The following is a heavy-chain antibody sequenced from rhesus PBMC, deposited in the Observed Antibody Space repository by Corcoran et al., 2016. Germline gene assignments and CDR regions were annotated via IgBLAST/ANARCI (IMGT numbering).Heavy chain of an antibody. J-gene: IGHJ4*01. CDR1: GGSISSNY. CDR2: ISVSGGST. D-gene: IGHD3-16*01. Sequence: QLQLQESGPGLVKPSETLSLTCAVSGGSISSNYWSWIRQPPGKGLEWIGRISVSGGSTDYNPSLKSRGTSSTDTAKNQCSLKLSAVTAADTAVYYCARDLTIVVVFEGFDYWVQGVLVTVSS. CDR3: ARDLTIVVVFEGFDY. V-gene: IGHV4-173*01.